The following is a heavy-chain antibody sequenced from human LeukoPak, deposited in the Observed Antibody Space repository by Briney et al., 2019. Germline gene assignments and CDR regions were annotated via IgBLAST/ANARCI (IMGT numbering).Heavy chain of an antibody. J-gene: IGHJ4*02. CDR3: ARERGEEYSSGWYKTNFFDT. V-gene: IGHV4-34*01. D-gene: IGHD6-19*01. CDR2: GDYSGGT. Sequence: PSETLSLTCAVYGGSFSGYYWSWIRQPPGKGLEWIASGDYSGGTYYNPSLESRVAISADMSKNQISLKLSSVTAADTALYYCARERGEEYSSGWYKTNFFDTWGQGTRVTVSS. CDR1: GGSFSGYY.